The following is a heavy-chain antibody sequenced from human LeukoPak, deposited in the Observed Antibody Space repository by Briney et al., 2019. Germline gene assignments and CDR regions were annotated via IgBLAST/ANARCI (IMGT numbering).Heavy chain of an antibody. CDR3: ARAGAVWSFDY. V-gene: IGHV3-23*01. D-gene: IGHD1-26*01. J-gene: IGHJ4*02. CDR1: GFTFSSYA. CDR2: ISGGGDIT. Sequence: PGGSLRLSCAASGFTFSSYAMSRVRQAPGKGLEWVSGISGGGDITKYADSVKGRFTISRDKSKNTLYLQMNSLRAEDTAIYYCARAGAVWSFDYWGQGTLVTVS.